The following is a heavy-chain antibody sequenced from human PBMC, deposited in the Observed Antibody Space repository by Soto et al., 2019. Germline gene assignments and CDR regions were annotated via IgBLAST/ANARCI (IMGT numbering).Heavy chain of an antibody. CDR3: ARGAGGYYDMDA. V-gene: IGHV3-74*01. J-gene: IGHJ6*03. D-gene: IGHD3-10*01. CDR2: LYTDGSRT. CDR1: GFTFSSYW. Sequence: EVQLVESGGCLVQPGGSLRLSCAASGFTFSSYWMHWVRQFPVTGLVWVSRLYTDGSRTSYADSVKGRFTISRDNAKNTMYPQMNSLRAEDTAVYYCARGAGGYYDMDAWGKGATVTVSS.